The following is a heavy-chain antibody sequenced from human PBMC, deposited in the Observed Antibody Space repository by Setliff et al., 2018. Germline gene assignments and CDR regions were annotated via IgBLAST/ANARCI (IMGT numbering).Heavy chain of an antibody. Sequence: ASVKVSCKASGYTFTSYAVTWVRQAPGQGLEWMGGISGYNGNTNYAQNLQGRVTITTDPSSRTAYMELRSLRSDDTAVYYCARLSWNGLRYYGLDVWGQGTTVTVSS. CDR3: ARLSWNGLRYYGLDV. D-gene: IGHD3-3*01. J-gene: IGHJ6*02. V-gene: IGHV1-18*01. CDR2: ISGYNGNT. CDR1: GYTFTSYA.